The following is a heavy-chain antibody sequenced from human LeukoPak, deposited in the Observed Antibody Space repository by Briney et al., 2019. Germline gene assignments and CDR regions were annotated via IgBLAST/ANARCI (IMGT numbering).Heavy chain of an antibody. CDR3: ARGSGQLWGYFDY. CDR2: ISSSSSYI. J-gene: IGHJ4*02. CDR1: GFTFSSYS. Sequence: GGSLRLSCAASGFTFSSYSMNWVRQAPGKGLEWVSSISSSSSYIYYADSVKGRFTISRDNAKNSLYLQMNSLRAEGTAVYYCARGSGQLWGYFDYWGQGTLVTVSS. D-gene: IGHD5-18*01. V-gene: IGHV3-21*01.